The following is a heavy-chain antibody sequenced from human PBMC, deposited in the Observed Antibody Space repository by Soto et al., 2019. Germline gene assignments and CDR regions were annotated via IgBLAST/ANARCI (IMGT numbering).Heavy chain of an antibody. CDR1: GGSISSGGYY. CDR2: IYHSGST. Sequence: SETLSLTCTVSGGSISSGGYYWSWIRQHPGKGLEWIGYIYHSGSTYYNPSLKSRVTISVDTSKNQFSLKLSSVTAADTAVYYCARVYDFWSGYYPGYFDYWGQGTLVTVSS. D-gene: IGHD3-3*01. CDR3: ARVYDFWSGYYPGYFDY. V-gene: IGHV4-31*03. J-gene: IGHJ4*02.